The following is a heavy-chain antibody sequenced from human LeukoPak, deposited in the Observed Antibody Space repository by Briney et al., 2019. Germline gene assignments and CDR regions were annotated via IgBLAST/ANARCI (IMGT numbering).Heavy chain of an antibody. J-gene: IGHJ4*02. Sequence: GGSLRLSCAASGFTFSTYEMNWVRQAPGRGLEWVSYISSGGSTTYSADSVKGRLTISRDNAKNSLYLQMNNLRGDDTAVYYWARRYCSSTNCTLDYWGQGTQVTVSS. CDR1: GFTFSTYE. V-gene: IGHV3-48*03. CDR2: ISSGGSTT. D-gene: IGHD2-2*01. CDR3: ARRYCSSTNCTLDY.